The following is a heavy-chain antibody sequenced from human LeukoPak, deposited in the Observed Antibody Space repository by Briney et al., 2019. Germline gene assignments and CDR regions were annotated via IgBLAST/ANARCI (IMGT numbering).Heavy chain of an antibody. V-gene: IGHV5-51*01. CDR3: ARLSLCGSKTRGYYFDY. CDR1: VYSFINYW. Sequence: GESLKISCQVSVYSFINYWIGWVRQMPGKGLESMGIIYPADSDTTYSPSFQGQVTISADKSISTVYLQWSSLKASDTAMYFCARLSLCGSKTRGYYFDYWGQGTLVTVSS. J-gene: IGHJ4*02. CDR2: IYPADSDT. D-gene: IGHD3-10*01.